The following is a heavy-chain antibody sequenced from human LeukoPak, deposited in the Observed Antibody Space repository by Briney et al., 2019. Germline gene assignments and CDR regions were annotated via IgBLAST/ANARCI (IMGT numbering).Heavy chain of an antibody. Sequence: PGGSLRLSCAASGFTFSSYSMNWVRQAPGKGLEWVSYISSSSSTIYYADSVKGRFTISRDNAKNSLYLQMNSLRAEDTAVYYCARRGWFGDHYYYYYMDVWGKGTTVTVSS. J-gene: IGHJ6*03. V-gene: IGHV3-48*01. CDR3: ARRGWFGDHYYYYYMDV. CDR2: ISSSSSTI. CDR1: GFTFSSYS. D-gene: IGHD3-10*01.